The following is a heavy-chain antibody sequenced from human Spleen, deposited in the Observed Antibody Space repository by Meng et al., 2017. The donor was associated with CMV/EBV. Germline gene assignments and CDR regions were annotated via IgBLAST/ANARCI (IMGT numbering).Heavy chain of an antibody. CDR3: ARDGEVVVPAANLNYYYGMDV. CDR2: ISAYNGNT. J-gene: IGHJ6*02. CDR1: GYTFTSYG. V-gene: IGHV1-18*01. Sequence: ASVKVSCNASGYTFTSYGISWVRQAPGQGLEWMGWISAYNGNTNYAQKLQGRVTMTTDTSTSTAYMELRSLRSDDTAVYYCARDGEVVVPAANLNYYYGMDVWGQGTTVTV. D-gene: IGHD2-2*01.